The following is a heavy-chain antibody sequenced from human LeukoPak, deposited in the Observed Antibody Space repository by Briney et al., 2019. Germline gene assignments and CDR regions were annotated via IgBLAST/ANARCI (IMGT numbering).Heavy chain of an antibody. CDR1: GYTFTSYY. D-gene: IGHD6-13*01. V-gene: IGHV1-46*01. CDR2: INPSGGST. CDR3: ARAAADYGMDV. Sequence: ASVKVSCKASGYTFTSYYMHWVRQAPGQGPEWMGIINPSGGSTSYAQKFQGRVTMTRDTSTSTVYMELSSLRSEDTAVYYCARAAADYGMDVWGQGTTVTVSS. J-gene: IGHJ6*02.